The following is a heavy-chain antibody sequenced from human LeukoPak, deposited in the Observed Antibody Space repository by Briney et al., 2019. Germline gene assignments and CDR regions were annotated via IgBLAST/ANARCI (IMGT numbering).Heavy chain of an antibody. CDR1: GYTFTGYD. V-gene: IGHV1-8*01. J-gene: IGHJ6*03. D-gene: IGHD2-2*01. CDR2: MNPNSGNT. CDR3: ARAGVPAANRPVKRNYYYYYMDV. Sequence: ASVKVSCKASGYTFTGYDINWVRQATGQGLEWMGWMNPNSGNTGYAQKFQGRVTMTRNTSISTAYMELSSLRSEDTAVYYCARAGVPAANRPVKRNYYYYYMDVWGKGTTVTVSS.